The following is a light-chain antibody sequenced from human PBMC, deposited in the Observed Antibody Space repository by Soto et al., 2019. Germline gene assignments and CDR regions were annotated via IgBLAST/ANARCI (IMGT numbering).Light chain of an antibody. CDR2: AAS. Sequence: EIVLTQSPGTLSLSPGERSTLACLAIQSVSSSYLVWHQQKPGQAPRLLIYAASRRATGIPDRFSGSGSGTAFTLTTSRLEHEDFAVYYCQQRYNWPPITVGQGTRLEIK. CDR3: QQRYNWPPIT. J-gene: IGKJ5*01. V-gene: IGKV3D-20*02. CDR1: QSVSSSY.